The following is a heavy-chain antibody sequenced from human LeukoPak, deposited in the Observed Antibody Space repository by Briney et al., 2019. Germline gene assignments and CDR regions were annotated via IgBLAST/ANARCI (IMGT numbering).Heavy chain of an antibody. Sequence: SSETLSLTCAVYGGSFSDHYWSWIRQPPGKGLEWIGEINHSGSTNYNPSLKSRVTISVDTSKNHFSLNLRSVTAADTAVYYCARGPDYGDYLPSSFDYWGQGTLVTVSS. CDR3: ARGPDYGDYLPSSFDY. V-gene: IGHV4-34*01. D-gene: IGHD4-17*01. CDR1: GGSFSDHY. J-gene: IGHJ4*02. CDR2: INHSGST.